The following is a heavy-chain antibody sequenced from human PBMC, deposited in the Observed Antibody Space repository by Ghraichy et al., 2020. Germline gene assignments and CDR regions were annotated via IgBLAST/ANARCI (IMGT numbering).Heavy chain of an antibody. CDR2: ISAYNGNT. CDR1: GYTFTSYG. J-gene: IGHJ4*02. Sequence: ASVKVSCKASGYTFTSYGISWVRQAPGQGLEWMGWISAYNGNTNYAQKLQGRVTMTTDTSTSTAYMELRSLRSDDTAVYYCARDSGRPYRGYDFWSGHGPFDYWGQGTLVTVSS. CDR3: ARDSGRPYRGYDFWSGHGPFDY. D-gene: IGHD3-3*01. V-gene: IGHV1-18*01.